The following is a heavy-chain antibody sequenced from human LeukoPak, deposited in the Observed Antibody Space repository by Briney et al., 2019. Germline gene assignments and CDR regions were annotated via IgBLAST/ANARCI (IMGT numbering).Heavy chain of an antibody. CDR3: ARDRTGYCSGGSCPGAFDI. CDR1: GGSISSYY. CDR2: IYYSGST. D-gene: IGHD2-15*01. V-gene: IGHV4-59*01. J-gene: IGHJ3*02. Sequence: SETLSLTCTVSGGSISSYYWSWIRQPPGKGLEWIGYIYYSGSTNYNPSLKSRVTISVDTSKNQFFLKLSSVTAADTAVYYCARDRTGYCSGGSCPGAFDIWGQGTMVTVSS.